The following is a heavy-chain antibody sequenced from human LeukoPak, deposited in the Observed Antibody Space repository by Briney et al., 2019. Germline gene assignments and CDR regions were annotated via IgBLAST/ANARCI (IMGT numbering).Heavy chain of an antibody. J-gene: IGHJ5*02. D-gene: IGHD2-2*01. CDR1: GGSFSGYY. V-gene: IGHV4-34*01. CDR3: ARGTYGSSTSCHGDWFDP. Sequence: PSETLSLTCAVYGGSFSGYYWSWIRQPPGKGLEWIGEINHSGSTNYNPSLKSRVTISVDTSKNQFSLKLSSVTAAETAVYYCARGTYGSSTSCHGDWFDPWGQGTLVTVSS. CDR2: INHSGST.